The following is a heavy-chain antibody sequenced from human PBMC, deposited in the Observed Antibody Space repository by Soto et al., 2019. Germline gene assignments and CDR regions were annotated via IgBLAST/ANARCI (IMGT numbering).Heavy chain of an antibody. J-gene: IGHJ6*02. CDR2: IRSKANSYAT. V-gene: IGHV3-73*01. CDR3: TRAEQYCSGGSCSNVFYYGMDV. CDR1: GFTFSGSA. D-gene: IGHD2-15*01. Sequence: GGSLRLSCAASGFTFSGSAMHWVRQASGKGLEWVGRIRSKANSYATAYAASVKGRFTISRDDSKNTAYLQMNSLKTEDTAVYYCTRAEQYCSGGSCSNVFYYGMDVWGQGTTVTVSS.